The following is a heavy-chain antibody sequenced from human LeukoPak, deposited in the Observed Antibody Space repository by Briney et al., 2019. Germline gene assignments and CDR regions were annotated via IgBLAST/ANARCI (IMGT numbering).Heavy chain of an antibody. CDR1: RFSFSNAW. D-gene: IGHD5/OR15-5a*01. Sequence: GGSLRLSCADRRFSFSNAWMSWVRQAPGKGLEWVGRIQSKTDGGTTDYAAPVKGRFTISRDDSKNTLYLQMNSLKIEDTAVYYGTTCLRVAVSRKHIYYLDYWRQGTLVTVSS. J-gene: IGHJ4*02. V-gene: IGHV3-15*01. CDR2: IQSKTDGGTT. CDR3: TTCLRVAVSRKHIYYLDY.